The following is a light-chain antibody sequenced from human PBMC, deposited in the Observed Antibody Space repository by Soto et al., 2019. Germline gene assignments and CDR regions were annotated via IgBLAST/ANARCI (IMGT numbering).Light chain of an antibody. CDR2: DAS. V-gene: IGKV3-11*01. CDR1: QSVTTY. J-gene: IGKJ2*01. CDR3: QQRSNWPPGYT. Sequence: ETVLTQSPATLSLSPGERATLSCRASQSVTTYLAWYHQKPGQAPRLLIYDASNRATGIPARFSGSGSGTDFTLTISSLEPEDFAVYSCQQRSNWPPGYTFGQGTKLEIK.